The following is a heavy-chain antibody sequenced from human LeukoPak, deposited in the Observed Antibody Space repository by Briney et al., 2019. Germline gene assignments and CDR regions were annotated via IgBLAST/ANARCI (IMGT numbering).Heavy chain of an antibody. Sequence: SETLSLTCTVSGGSISSYYWSWIRQPPGKGLEWIGYIYYSGSTNYNPSLKSRVTMSVDTSKNQFSLKLSSVTAADTAVYYCARDRGGTMRVWGQGTLVTVSS. CDR2: IYYSGST. J-gene: IGHJ4*02. CDR3: ARDRGGTMRV. V-gene: IGHV4-59*12. CDR1: GGSISSYY. D-gene: IGHD3-22*01.